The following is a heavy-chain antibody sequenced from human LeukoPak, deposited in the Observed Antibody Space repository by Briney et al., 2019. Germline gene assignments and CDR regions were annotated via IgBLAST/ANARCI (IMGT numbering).Heavy chain of an antibody. D-gene: IGHD2-2*02. CDR2: ISWNSGSI. V-gene: IGHV3-9*01. CDR3: AKSVVPAAILSWFDP. CDR1: GFTFDDYA. J-gene: IGHJ5*02. Sequence: GRSLRLSCAASGFTFDDYAMHWVRQAPGKGLEWVSGISWNSGSIGYADSVKGRFTISRDNAKNPLYLQMNSLRAEDTALYYCAKSVVPAAILSWFDPWGQGTLVTVSS.